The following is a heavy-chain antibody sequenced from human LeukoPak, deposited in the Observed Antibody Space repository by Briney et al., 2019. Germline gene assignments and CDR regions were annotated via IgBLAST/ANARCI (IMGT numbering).Heavy chain of an antibody. D-gene: IGHD6-13*01. V-gene: IGHV3-23*01. CDR1: GFTFSNYA. Sequence: GGSLRLSCAASGFTFSNYAISWVRQAPGKGLEWVSAISGSGGSTYYADSVKGRFTISRDNSKNTLYLQMNSLRAEDTAVYYCAKDSSSWYLQDYWGQGTLVTVSS. CDR2: ISGSGGST. J-gene: IGHJ4*02. CDR3: AKDSSSWYLQDY.